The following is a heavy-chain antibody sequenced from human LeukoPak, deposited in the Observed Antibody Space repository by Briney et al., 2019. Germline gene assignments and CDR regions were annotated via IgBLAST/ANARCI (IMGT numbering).Heavy chain of an antibody. CDR1: GYSFTSYW. J-gene: IGHJ4*02. D-gene: IGHD3-10*01. V-gene: IGHV5-51*01. Sequence: KPGESLKISCKGSGYSFTSYWIGWVRQMPGKGLEWMGIIYPGDSDTRYSPSFQGQVTISADKSISTAYLQWSSLKASDTAMYYCARLGGGKVNDGFGELFLDYWGQGTLVTVSS. CDR2: IYPGDSDT. CDR3: ARLGGGKVNDGFGELFLDY.